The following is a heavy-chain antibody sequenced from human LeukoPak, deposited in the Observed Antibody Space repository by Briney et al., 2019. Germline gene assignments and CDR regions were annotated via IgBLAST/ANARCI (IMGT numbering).Heavy chain of an antibody. CDR1: GFTFSSCG. V-gene: IGHV3-30*18. Sequence: GRSLRLSCAASGFTFSSCGMHWVRQAPGKGLEWVAVISYDGSNKYYADSVKGRFTISRDNSKNTLYLQMNSLRAEDTAVYYCAKGDYDSSGYYPIPIDYWGQGTLVTVSS. CDR3: AKGDYDSSGYYPIPIDY. J-gene: IGHJ4*02. CDR2: ISYDGSNK. D-gene: IGHD3-22*01.